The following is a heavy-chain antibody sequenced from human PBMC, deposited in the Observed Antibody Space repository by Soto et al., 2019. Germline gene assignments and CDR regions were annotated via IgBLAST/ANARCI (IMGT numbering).Heavy chain of an antibody. CDR3: ASEGKQTRPFNYYYSCGMDV. V-gene: IGHV3-53*01. Sequence: QAGGSLRLSCAASGFTVSSNYMSWVRQAPGKGLEWVSVIYSGGSTYYADSVKGRFTISRDNSKNTLYLQMNSLRAEDTAVYYCASEGKQTRPFNYYYSCGMDVWGQGTTVTVSS. CDR1: GFTVSSNY. J-gene: IGHJ6*02. CDR2: IYSGGST.